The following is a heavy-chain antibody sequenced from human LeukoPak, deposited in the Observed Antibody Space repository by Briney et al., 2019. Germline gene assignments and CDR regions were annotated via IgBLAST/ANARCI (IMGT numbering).Heavy chain of an antibody. V-gene: IGHV3-30*18. CDR1: GFTFSSYG. CDR3: AKATELGSFVY. Sequence: GRSLRLSCAASGFTFSSYGMHWVRQAPGKGLEWVAVISYDGSNKYYADSVKGRFTISRDNSKNTLYLQMNSLRAEDTAVYYCAKATELGSFVYWGQGTLVTVSS. J-gene: IGHJ4*02. D-gene: IGHD7-27*01. CDR2: ISYDGSNK.